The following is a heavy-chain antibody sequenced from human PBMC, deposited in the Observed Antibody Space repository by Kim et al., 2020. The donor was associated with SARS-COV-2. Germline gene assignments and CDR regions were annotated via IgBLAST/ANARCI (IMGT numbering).Heavy chain of an antibody. CDR3: ARVYSGYYDYYFDY. J-gene: IGHJ4*02. V-gene: IGHV4-59*01. Sequence: NPSLKSRVTISVDTSKNQFSLKLSSVTAADTAVYYCARVYSGYYDYYFDYWGQGTLVTVSS. D-gene: IGHD3-22*01.